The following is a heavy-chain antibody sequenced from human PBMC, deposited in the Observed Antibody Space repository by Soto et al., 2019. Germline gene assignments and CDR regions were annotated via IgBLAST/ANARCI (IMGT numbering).Heavy chain of an antibody. CDR3: ARAHPIHSRTYYDFWSGYSNLNWFDP. Sequence: PGGSLRLSCAASGFTFSSYWMHWVRQAPGKGLVWVARVNTDGSSTSYADSVKGRFTISRDNAKNTLYLQMNSLRAEDTAVYYCARAHPIHSRTYYDFWSGYSNLNWFDPWGEGTLVTLSS. CDR1: GFTFSSYW. J-gene: IGHJ5*02. V-gene: IGHV3-74*01. CDR2: VNTDGSST. D-gene: IGHD3-3*01.